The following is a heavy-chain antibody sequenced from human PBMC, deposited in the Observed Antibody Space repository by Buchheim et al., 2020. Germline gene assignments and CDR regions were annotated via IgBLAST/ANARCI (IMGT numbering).Heavy chain of an antibody. J-gene: IGHJ6*02. CDR1: GYTFTSYY. V-gene: IGHV1-46*01. CDR3: ARVKYDFWSGYYTPEYYYYGMDV. CDR2: INPSGGST. Sequence: QVQLVQSGAEVKKPGASVKVSCKASGYTFTSYYMHWVRQAPGQGLEWMGIINPSGGSTSYAQTFQGRVTMTRDTSTSTVYMELSSLRSEDTAVYYCARVKYDFWSGYYTPEYYYYGMDVWGQGTT. D-gene: IGHD3-3*01.